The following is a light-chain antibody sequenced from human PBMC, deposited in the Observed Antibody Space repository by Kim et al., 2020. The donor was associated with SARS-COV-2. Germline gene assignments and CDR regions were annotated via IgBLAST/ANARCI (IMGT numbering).Light chain of an antibody. Sequence: PGEGATLSCRARHSIGSNLAWDQLTRGQAPRLLNYDAAVRAPGIPDKFRGSGYGTDFTLTISSLDPEDFAFYFCQQHSKWPPAPSFGGGAKVDIK. CDR3: QQHSKWPPAPS. CDR2: DAA. J-gene: IGKJ4*01. V-gene: IGKV3-11*01. CDR1: HSIGSN.